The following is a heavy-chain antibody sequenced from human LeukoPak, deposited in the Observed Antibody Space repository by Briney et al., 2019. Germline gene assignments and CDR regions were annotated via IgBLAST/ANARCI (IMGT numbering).Heavy chain of an antibody. Sequence: ASVKVSCKASGYTFIGYYMHWVRQAPGQGLEWMGWINPNSGGTNYAQKFQGRVTMTRDTSISTAYMELSRLRSGDTAVYYCARVEGYYDSSGYSYWGQGTLVTVSS. CDR3: ARVEGYYDSSGYSY. V-gene: IGHV1-2*02. J-gene: IGHJ4*02. CDR1: GYTFIGYY. D-gene: IGHD3-22*01. CDR2: INPNSGGT.